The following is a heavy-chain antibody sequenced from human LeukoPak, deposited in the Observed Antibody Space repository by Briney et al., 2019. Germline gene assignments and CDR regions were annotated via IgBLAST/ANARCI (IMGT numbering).Heavy chain of an antibody. V-gene: IGHV4-59*12. Sequence: SETLSLTCTVSGGSISSYYWSWIRQPLGKGPEWIGYIYSNGITNYNPSLKSRVTISVGTSRNQFSLKLNSVTAADTAVYYCAKSNGYGLIDIWGQGTMVTVSS. D-gene: IGHD3-10*01. CDR1: GGSISSYY. J-gene: IGHJ3*02. CDR2: IYSNGIT. CDR3: AKSNGYGLIDI.